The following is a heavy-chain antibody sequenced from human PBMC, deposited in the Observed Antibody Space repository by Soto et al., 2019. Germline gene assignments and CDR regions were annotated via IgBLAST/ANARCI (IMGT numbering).Heavy chain of an antibody. D-gene: IGHD2-15*01. J-gene: IGHJ3*02. Sequence: SDTLSLTCTVSGGSIITSVYYWGWIRQPPGRGLEWMANIYYSGSAYYNPSLKSRVSTSVDTSKNQFSLKLRSVTAADTAVYYCARQGSRAFDIWGQGTMVT. CDR3: ARQGSRAFDI. CDR2: IYYSGSA. V-gene: IGHV4-39*01. CDR1: GGSIITSVYY.